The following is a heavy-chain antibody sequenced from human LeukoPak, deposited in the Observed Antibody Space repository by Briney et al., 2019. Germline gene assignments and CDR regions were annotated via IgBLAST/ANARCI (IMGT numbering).Heavy chain of an antibody. CDR1: GGSVSTYY. CDR3: ASAKQWLAFDF. J-gene: IGHJ4*02. V-gene: IGHV4-4*09. D-gene: IGHD6-19*01. Sequence: PSETLSLTCTVSGGSVSTYYWGWIRQPPGMGLEWIGSFYNSGSTNYNPSLKSRVTISVDTSKNQVSLTLTSLTAADTAVYLCASAKQWLAFDFWGQGALVTVSS. CDR2: FYNSGST.